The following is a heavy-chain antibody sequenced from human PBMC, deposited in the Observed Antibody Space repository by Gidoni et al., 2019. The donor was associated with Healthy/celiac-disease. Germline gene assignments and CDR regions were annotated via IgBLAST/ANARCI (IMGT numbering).Heavy chain of an antibody. D-gene: IGHD3-16*01. V-gene: IGHV3-21*01. Sequence: EVQLVESGGGLVKPGGSLSLSCAASGFTFSSYSMNWVRQAPGKGLEWVSSISSSSSYIYYADSVKGRFTISRDNAKNSLYLQMNSLRAEDTAVYYCARRYDPRWGSYYIDYWGQGTLVTVSS. CDR2: ISSSSSYI. CDR3: ARRYDPRWGSYYIDY. CDR1: GFTFSSYS. J-gene: IGHJ4*02.